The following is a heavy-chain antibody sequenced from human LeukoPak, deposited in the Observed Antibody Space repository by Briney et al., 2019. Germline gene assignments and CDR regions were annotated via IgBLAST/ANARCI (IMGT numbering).Heavy chain of an antibody. V-gene: IGHV4-59*01. D-gene: IGHD3-10*01. CDR2: IYYSGST. J-gene: IGHJ3*02. CDR3: ARGPGSAFREAPHAFDI. CDR1: GGSISSYY. Sequence: SETLSLTCTVSGGSISSYYWSWIRQPPGKGLEWIGYIYYSGSTNYNPSLKSRVTISVDTSKNQFSLKLSSVTAADTAVYYCARGPGSAFREAPHAFDIWGQGTMVTVSS.